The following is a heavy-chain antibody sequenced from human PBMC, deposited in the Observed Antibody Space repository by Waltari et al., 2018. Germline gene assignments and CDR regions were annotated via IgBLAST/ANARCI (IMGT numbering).Heavy chain of an antibody. J-gene: IGHJ4*02. CDR2: TAPLFGTA. Sequence: QVQLVQSGAEVKKPGSSVKVSCKASGDTFSGYAMSWVRQAPGQGLEWMGGTAPLFGTAKYAHNFQDRLTMTTDEFTTTAYMELSGLGSEDTAVYFCARGGARHYDSSGYYDFDSWGQGTQVSVSS. CDR1: GDTFSGYA. CDR3: ARGGARHYDSSGYYDFDS. V-gene: IGHV1-69*05. D-gene: IGHD3-22*01.